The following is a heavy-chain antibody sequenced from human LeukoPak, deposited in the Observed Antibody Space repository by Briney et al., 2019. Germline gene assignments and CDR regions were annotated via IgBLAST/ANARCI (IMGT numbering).Heavy chain of an antibody. J-gene: IGHJ4*02. D-gene: IGHD6-19*01. Sequence: VASVKVSCKASGFSLTRYAISWVRQAPGQGLEWMGCISTYNGDTNYAQKFQGRVTMTTDTSTTTAYMELRSLRSDDTAVYYCARDPSNTSGRYAYFDYWGQGTLVTVSS. V-gene: IGHV1-18*01. CDR1: GFSLTRYA. CDR2: ISTYNGDT. CDR3: ARDPSNTSGRYAYFDY.